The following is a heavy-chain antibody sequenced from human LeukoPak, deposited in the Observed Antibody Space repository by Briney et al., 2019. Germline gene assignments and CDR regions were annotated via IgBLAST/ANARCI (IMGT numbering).Heavy chain of an antibody. J-gene: IGHJ4*02. CDR2: IYYSGST. V-gene: IGHV4-59*12. CDR3: ARSGGHDFWSGYYIRY. Sequence: SETLSLTCTVSGGSISSYYWSWIRQPPGKGLEWIGYIYYSGSTNYNPSLKSRVTISVDTSKNQFSLKLSSVTAADTAVYYCARSGGHDFWSGYYIRYWGQGTLVTVSS. CDR1: GGSISSYY. D-gene: IGHD3-3*01.